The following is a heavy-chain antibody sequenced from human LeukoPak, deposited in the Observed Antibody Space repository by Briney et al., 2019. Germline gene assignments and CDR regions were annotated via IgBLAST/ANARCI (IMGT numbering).Heavy chain of an antibody. V-gene: IGHV1-2*02. Sequence: GASVKVSCKASGYTFTGYYIHWLRQAPGQDFEWMGWVDPVTGATTHAQKFQDTITLTRDRSIATAYLEVDRLKPDDTAVYYCARSGFTTGFYLDFWGQGTLVPVCS. CDR2: VDPVTGAT. D-gene: IGHD1-1*01. CDR1: GYTFTGYY. CDR3: ARSGFTTGFYLDF. J-gene: IGHJ4*02.